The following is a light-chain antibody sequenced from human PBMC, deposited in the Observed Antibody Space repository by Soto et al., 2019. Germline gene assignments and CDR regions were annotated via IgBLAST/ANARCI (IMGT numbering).Light chain of an antibody. CDR1: SSDVGNYNY. Sequence: QSALTQPASVSGSPGQSITISCTGTSSDVGNYNYVSWYQQHPGKAPKLVIYDVSKRPSGVSNRVSGSKSGNTASLTISGLQAEDEADYYCSSYTNSGALVVFGGGTKVTVL. CDR2: DVS. V-gene: IGLV2-14*01. J-gene: IGLJ2*01. CDR3: SSYTNSGALVV.